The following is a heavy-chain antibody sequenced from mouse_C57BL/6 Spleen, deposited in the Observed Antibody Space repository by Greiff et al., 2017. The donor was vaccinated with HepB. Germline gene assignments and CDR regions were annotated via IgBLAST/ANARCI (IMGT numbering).Heavy chain of an antibody. Sequence: QVQLQQPGAELVKPGASVKMSCKASGYTFTSYWITWVKQRPGQGLEWIGDIYPGSGSTNYNEKFKSKATLTVDTSSSTAYMQLSSLTSEDSAVYYCARSGTTVVEFDYWGQGTTLTVSS. CDR2: IYPGSGST. D-gene: IGHD1-1*01. V-gene: IGHV1-55*01. J-gene: IGHJ2*01. CDR3: ARSGTTVVEFDY. CDR1: GYTFTSYW.